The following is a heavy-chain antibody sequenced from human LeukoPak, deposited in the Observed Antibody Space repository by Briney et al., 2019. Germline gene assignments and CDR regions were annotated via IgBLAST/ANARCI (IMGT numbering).Heavy chain of an antibody. CDR2: IYYSGST. J-gene: IGHJ6*03. V-gene: IGHV4-39*07. CDR3: ASHHSSSWYYYYYYYMDV. D-gene: IGHD6-13*01. Sequence: SETLSLTCTVSGGSISSSSYYWGWIRQPPGKGLEWIGSIYYSGSTTISVDTSKNQFSLKLSSVTAADTAVYYCASHHSSSWYYYYYYYMDVWGKGTTVTVSS. CDR1: GGSISSSSYY.